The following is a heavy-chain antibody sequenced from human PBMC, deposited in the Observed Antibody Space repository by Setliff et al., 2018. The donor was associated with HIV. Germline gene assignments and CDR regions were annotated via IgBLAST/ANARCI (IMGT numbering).Heavy chain of an antibody. V-gene: IGHV3-15*01. CDR2: IKSKTDGGTT. D-gene: IGHD6-19*01. Sequence: ETLSLTCAVSGGSISSDNWWTWVRQAPGKGLEWVGRIKSKTDGGTTDYAAPVKGRFTISRDDSKNTLYLQMNSLKTEDTAVYYCTTSSSGVAWETTGYSSGWVSELPTYWGQGTLVTVSS. J-gene: IGHJ4*02. CDR3: TTSSSGVAWETTGYSSGWVSELPTY. CDR1: GGSISSDNW.